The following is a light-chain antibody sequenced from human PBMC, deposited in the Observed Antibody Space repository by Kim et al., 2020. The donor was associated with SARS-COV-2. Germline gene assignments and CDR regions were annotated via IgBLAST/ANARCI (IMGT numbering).Light chain of an antibody. Sequence: QSVLTQPASVSGSPGQSITISCTGTSSDVGGYNYVSWYQQHPGKAPKLMIYDVSKRPSGVSNHFSGSKSGNTASLTISGLQAEDEADYYCSSYTSSSTSIFGGGTQLTVL. CDR1: SSDVGGYNY. CDR3: SSYTSSSTSI. CDR2: DVS. J-gene: IGLJ2*01. V-gene: IGLV2-14*01.